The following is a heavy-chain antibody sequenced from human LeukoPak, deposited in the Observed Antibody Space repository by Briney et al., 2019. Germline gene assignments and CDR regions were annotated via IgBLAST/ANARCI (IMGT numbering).Heavy chain of an antibody. V-gene: IGHV3-23*01. J-gene: IGHJ4*02. CDR3: AKANRFVGVVVYFDY. CDR1: EFTFSSYG. Sequence: GGSLRLSCAASEFTFSSYGMSWVRQAPGKGLEWVSGISGSGGSTYYADSVKGRFTISRDNSKNTLYLHMNSLRAEDTAVYYCAKANRFVGVVVYFDYWGQGTLVTVSS. CDR2: ISGSGGST. D-gene: IGHD3-3*01.